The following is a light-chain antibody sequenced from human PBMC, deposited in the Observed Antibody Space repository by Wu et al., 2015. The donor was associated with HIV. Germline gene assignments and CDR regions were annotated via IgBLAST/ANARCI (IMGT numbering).Light chain of an antibody. Sequence: EIVMTQSPVTLSVSLGERATLSCRASQSIGSRLAWYQQRPGQAPRLLIYGASTRENDIPDRFSGSGFGTEFTLTISSLQSEVSCSLYCQQCYDWPITFGQGTRLDIK. J-gene: IGKJ5*01. CDR3: QQCYDWPIT. V-gene: IGKV3-15*01. CDR1: QSIGSR. CDR2: GAS.